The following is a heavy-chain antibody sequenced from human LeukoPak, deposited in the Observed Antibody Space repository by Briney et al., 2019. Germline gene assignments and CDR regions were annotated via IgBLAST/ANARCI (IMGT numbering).Heavy chain of an antibody. Sequence: GGSLRLSCAASGFTFSSYGMHWVRQAPGKGLEWVAVISYDGSNKYYADSVKGRFTISRDNSKNTLYLQMNSLRAEDTAVYYCAKDYSSSWYGVPPVDYWGQGTLVTVSS. CDR3: AKDYSSSWYGVPPVDY. CDR1: GFTFSSYG. CDR2: ISYDGSNK. D-gene: IGHD6-13*01. J-gene: IGHJ4*02. V-gene: IGHV3-30*18.